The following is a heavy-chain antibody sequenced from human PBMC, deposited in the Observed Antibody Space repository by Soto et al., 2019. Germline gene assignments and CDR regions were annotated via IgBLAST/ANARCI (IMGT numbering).Heavy chain of an antibody. V-gene: IGHV5-51*01. J-gene: IGHJ6*02. CDR3: ARWSIAARPGYYYGMDV. D-gene: IGHD6-6*01. Sequence: GESLKLSCKGSGYSFTSYWIGWVRQMPGKGLEWMGIIYPGDSDTRYSPSFQGQVTISADKSISTAYLQWSSLKASDTAIYYCARWSIAARPGYYYGMDVWGQGTTVTVSS. CDR1: GYSFTSYW. CDR2: IYPGDSDT.